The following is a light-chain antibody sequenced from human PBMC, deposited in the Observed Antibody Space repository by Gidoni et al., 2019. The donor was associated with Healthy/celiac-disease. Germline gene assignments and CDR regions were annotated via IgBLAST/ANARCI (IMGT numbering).Light chain of an antibody. V-gene: IGKV1-9*01. CDR3: QQLNSYPIT. J-gene: IGKJ5*01. CDR1: QGISRY. CDR2: AAS. Sequence: DIQLTQSPSFLSASVGDRVTITCRASQGISRYLAWYQQKPGKAPKLLIYAASTLQSGVPSRCSGSGSWTEFTLTISSLQTEDFATYYCQQLNSYPITFGQGTRLEIK.